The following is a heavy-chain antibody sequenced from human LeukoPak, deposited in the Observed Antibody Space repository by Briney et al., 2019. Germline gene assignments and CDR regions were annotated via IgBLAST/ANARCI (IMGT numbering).Heavy chain of an antibody. Sequence: AETLSLTCTVSGGSISGYYWTWIRQPPGKGLEWIGYIYSSGGTNYNPSLGSRVTISVDTSKNQFSLKLTSVTAADTAVYYCAKTVRQWLANDAFAIWGQGTMVTVSS. J-gene: IGHJ3*02. CDR1: GGSISGYY. D-gene: IGHD6-19*01. V-gene: IGHV4-59*01. CDR2: IYSSGGT. CDR3: AKTVRQWLANDAFAI.